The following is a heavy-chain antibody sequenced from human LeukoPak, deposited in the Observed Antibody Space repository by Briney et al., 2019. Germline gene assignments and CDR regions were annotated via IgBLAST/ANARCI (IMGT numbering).Heavy chain of an antibody. D-gene: IGHD4-11*01. CDR1: GFAFSPYS. J-gene: IGHJ4*02. Sequence: GGSLRLSCAASGFAFSPYSMNWVRQAPGKGLEWLSYISSTGSTVGYADSVKGRFTISRDNAKNSLYLQMNSLRVDDTAVYYCARDADSNFDCWGQGTLVTVSS. CDR2: ISSTGSTV. CDR3: ARDADSNFDC. V-gene: IGHV3-48*01.